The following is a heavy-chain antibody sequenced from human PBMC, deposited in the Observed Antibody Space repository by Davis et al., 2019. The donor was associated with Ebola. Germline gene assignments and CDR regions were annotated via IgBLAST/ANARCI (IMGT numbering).Heavy chain of an antibody. V-gene: IGHV3-7*01. D-gene: IGHD4-23*01. J-gene: IGHJ4*02. CDR1: GFSVSSNY. CDR2: IKQDGSEK. CDR3: ARGPSTGNSFTY. Sequence: GGSLRLSCATSGFSVSSNYISCVRQAPGKGLEWVANIKQDGSEKYYVDSVKGRFTISRDNDKNSLSLQMNGLRAEDTAVYYCARGPSTGNSFTYWGQGTLVTVSS.